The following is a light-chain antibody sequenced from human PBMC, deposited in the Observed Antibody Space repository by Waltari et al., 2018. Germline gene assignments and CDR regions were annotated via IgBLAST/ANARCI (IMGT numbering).Light chain of an antibody. Sequence: EIVMTQSPATLSVSPGERATLSCRASQSVGTNLAWYQQKPGQAPRLLIYDASTRATGIPARFSCSGSGTEFTLTINSLQSEDFAVYYCQQCNNWYTFGQGTKLEIK. CDR2: DAS. CDR1: QSVGTN. V-gene: IGKV3-15*01. CDR3: QQCNNWYT. J-gene: IGKJ2*01.